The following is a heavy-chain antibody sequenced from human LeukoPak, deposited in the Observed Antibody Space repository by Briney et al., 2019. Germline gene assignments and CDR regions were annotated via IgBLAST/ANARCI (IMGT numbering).Heavy chain of an antibody. CDR1: GYIFTGYY. V-gene: IGHV1-2*02. J-gene: IGHJ4*02. D-gene: IGHD6-6*01. CDR3: ARVGSIAARYDY. CDR2: INPHSGGT. Sequence: PRASVKVSCKASGYIFTGYYIHWVRQAPGQGLEWMGWINPHSGGTNYAQKFQGRVTMTRDTSISTAYMELSRLRSDDTAVYYCARVGSIAARYDYWGQGTLVTVSS.